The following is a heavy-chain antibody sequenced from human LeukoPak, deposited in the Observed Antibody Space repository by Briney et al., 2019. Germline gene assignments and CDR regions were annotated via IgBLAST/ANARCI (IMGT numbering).Heavy chain of an antibody. J-gene: IGHJ4*02. CDR3: AKVLSPSYYDFWSGYPLDY. CDR1: GFTFCSYA. D-gene: IGHD3-3*01. CDR2: ICGSGGRL. V-gene: IGHV3-23*01. Sequence: SGGSLRLXCAASGFTFCSYAMSWVRQAPGKAVECVSDICGSGGRLYYADSEKGRFTISRDNSKNTLYLQMNSLRAEDTAVYYCAKVLSPSYYDFWSGYPLDYWGQGTLVTVSS.